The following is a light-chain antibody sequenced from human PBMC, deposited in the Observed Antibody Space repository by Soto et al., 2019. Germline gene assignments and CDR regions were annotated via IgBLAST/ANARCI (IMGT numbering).Light chain of an antibody. J-gene: IGLJ1*01. V-gene: IGLV2-14*01. CDR2: GNT. CDR1: SSDVGGSKY. CDR3: QSYDSTLSARYV. Sequence: QSVLTQPASVSGSPGQSITISCTGTSSDVGGSKYVSWYQQYPGKVPKLLIIGNTIRPSGVPDRFSASTSGTSASLAITGLQAEDEGDYYCQSYDSTLSARYVFGTGTKLTVL.